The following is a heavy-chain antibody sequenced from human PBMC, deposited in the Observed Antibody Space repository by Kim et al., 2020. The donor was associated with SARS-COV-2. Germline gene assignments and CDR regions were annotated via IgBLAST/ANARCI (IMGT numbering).Heavy chain of an antibody. V-gene: IGHV4-59*01. J-gene: IGHJ3*02. Sequence: SETLSLTCTVSGGSFSSYYWSWVRQSPNKGLEWIGYTHYRGHDEFKPSLNSRVAILLDTSNNQFSLKLTSVTAADTAVYYCARYLGGEGAFDIWGPGT. CDR1: GGSFSSYY. D-gene: IGHD3-16*01. CDR2: THYRGHD. CDR3: ARYLGGEGAFDI.